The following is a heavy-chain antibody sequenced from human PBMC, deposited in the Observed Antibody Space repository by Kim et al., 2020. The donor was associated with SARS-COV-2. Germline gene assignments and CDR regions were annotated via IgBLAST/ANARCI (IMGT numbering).Heavy chain of an antibody. Sequence: GGSLRLSCAASGFTFSSYDMHWVRQATGKGLEWVSAIGTAGDTYYPGSVKGRFTISRENAKNSLYLQMNSLRAGDTAVYYCARGRSDYSSSHDGMDVWGQGTTVTVSS. V-gene: IGHV3-13*01. D-gene: IGHD6-6*01. J-gene: IGHJ6*02. CDR3: ARGRSDYSSSHDGMDV. CDR1: GFTFSSYD. CDR2: IGTAGDT.